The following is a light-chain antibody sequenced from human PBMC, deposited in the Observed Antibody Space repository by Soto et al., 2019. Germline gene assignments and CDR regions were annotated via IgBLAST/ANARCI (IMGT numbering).Light chain of an antibody. Sequence: QSALTQPASVSGSPGQSITISCTGTSSDVGGYNHVSWYQQYPGKAPKLMLYEVSNRPSGVSNRFSGSKSGNTASLTISGLQAEDEADYFCSSYTRASTYVFGTGTKLTVL. CDR1: SSDVGGYNH. CDR3: SSYTRASTYV. J-gene: IGLJ1*01. CDR2: EVS. V-gene: IGLV2-14*01.